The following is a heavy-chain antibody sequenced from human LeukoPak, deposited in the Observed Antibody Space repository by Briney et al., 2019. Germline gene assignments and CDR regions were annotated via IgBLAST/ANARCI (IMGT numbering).Heavy chain of an antibody. D-gene: IGHD6-19*01. CDR3: AKDRQGNYQWPDTVDY. CDR1: GFTFSSYE. V-gene: IGHV3-48*03. J-gene: IGHJ4*02. Sequence: PGGSLRLSCAASGFTFSSYEMNWVRQAPGKGLEWVSYISSSGSTIYYADSVKGRFTISRDNSKNTLYLQMNSLRAEDTAVYYCAKDRQGNYQWPDTVDYWGQGTLVTVSS. CDR2: ISSSGSTI.